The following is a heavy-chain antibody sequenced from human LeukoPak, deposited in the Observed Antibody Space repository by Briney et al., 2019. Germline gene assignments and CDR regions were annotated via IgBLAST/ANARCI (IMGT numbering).Heavy chain of an antibody. Sequence: ASVKVSCKASGYTFTSYYIHWVRQAAGQGLEWMGIINPSGDGDSTSYAQKFQGRVIMTRDMSTNTVYMELSSLRSEDTAVYYCARGVCSGTSCYWGHNWFDPWGQGTLATVSS. CDR3: ARGVCSGTSCYWGHNWFDP. CDR2: INPSGDGDST. CDR1: GYTFTSYY. J-gene: IGHJ5*02. V-gene: IGHV1-46*01. D-gene: IGHD2-2*01.